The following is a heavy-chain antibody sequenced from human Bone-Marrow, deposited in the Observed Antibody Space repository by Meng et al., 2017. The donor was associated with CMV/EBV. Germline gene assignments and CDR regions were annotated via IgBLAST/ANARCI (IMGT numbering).Heavy chain of an antibody. CDR1: LGADEVG. V-gene: IGHV2-5*01. CDR3: AHKRPLGGGSYFRWFDP. CDR2: IYWNDNK. D-gene: IGHD1-26*01. Sequence: LGADEVGVGCIVQPPGQSLKWLALIYWNDNKHYSPSLKSRLTITKDTSKNQVVLTMTNMDPVDTTTYYCAHKRPLGGGSYFRWFDPWGQGTLVTVSS. J-gene: IGHJ5*02.